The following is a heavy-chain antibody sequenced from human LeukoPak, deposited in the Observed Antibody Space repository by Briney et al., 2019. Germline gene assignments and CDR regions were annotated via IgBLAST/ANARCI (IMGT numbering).Heavy chain of an antibody. Sequence: GGSLRLSCEASGFTFNNFGMHWVRQAPGKGLEWVAFIGYDESKKYYAESVKGRFTISRDDSKNTLYLQMSALKTEDTAVYYCARDNDFWSGYYPSFDYWGQGTLVTVSS. D-gene: IGHD3-3*01. V-gene: IGHV3-30*02. J-gene: IGHJ4*02. CDR3: ARDNDFWSGYYPSFDY. CDR2: IGYDESKK. CDR1: GFTFNNFG.